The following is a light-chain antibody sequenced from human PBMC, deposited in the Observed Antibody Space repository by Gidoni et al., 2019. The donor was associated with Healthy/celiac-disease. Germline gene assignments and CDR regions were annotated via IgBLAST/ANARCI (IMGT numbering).Light chain of an antibody. CDR1: QSVSSY. Sequence: EIVLTQYPATLSLSPGERATLPCRASQSVSSYLAWYQQKPGQAPRLLIYDASNRATGIPARFSGSGSGTDFTLTISSLEPEDFGVYYCQQRSNWPPAFGGGTKVEIK. J-gene: IGKJ4*01. CDR3: QQRSNWPPA. V-gene: IGKV3-11*01. CDR2: DAS.